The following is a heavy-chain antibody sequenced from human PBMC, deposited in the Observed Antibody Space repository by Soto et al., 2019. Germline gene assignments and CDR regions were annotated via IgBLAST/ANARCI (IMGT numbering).Heavy chain of an antibody. Sequence: PXGALRLSCATSGFNLNTFCIHWVRQAPGKGLEWVSVISYDGNNKFYADSVTGRFTIARDTSKNTVYLQMNSLRPDDTAVYYCAKDAQSYDFWSAYSNWGQGTLVTVSS. V-gene: IGHV3-30*18. CDR3: AKDAQSYDFWSAYSN. J-gene: IGHJ4*02. CDR1: GFNLNTFC. CDR2: ISYDGNNK. D-gene: IGHD3-3*01.